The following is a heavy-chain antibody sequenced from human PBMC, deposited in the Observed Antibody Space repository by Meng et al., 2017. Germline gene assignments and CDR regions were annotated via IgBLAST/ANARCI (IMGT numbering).Heavy chain of an antibody. V-gene: IGHV1-18*01. J-gene: IGHJ4*02. CDR3: AREGPVWGY. D-gene: IGHD1-14*01. CDR1: CYIFTSYG. Sequence: QVELVQSGAEVKKPGASVKVSCKASCYIFTSYGISWVRQAPGQGREWIGWISDYNGNTNYAQKFQVTVTMTTETASITAYMEVRSLRADDTSLNDCAREGPVWGYWGQGTLVTVSS. CDR2: ISDYNGNT.